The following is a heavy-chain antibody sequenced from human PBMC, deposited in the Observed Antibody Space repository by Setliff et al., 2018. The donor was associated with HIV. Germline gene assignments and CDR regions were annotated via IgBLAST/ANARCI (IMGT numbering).Heavy chain of an antibody. Sequence: ASVKVSCKASGYTFTSYGISWVRQAPGQGLEWMGGIIPILGIANYAQKFQGRVTITADKSTSTAYMELSSLRSEDTAVYSCARVATVSHPGDYFDYWGQGTLVTVSS. V-gene: IGHV1-69*10. CDR3: ARVATVSHPGDYFDY. J-gene: IGHJ4*02. D-gene: IGHD4-4*01. CDR2: IIPILGIA. CDR1: GYTFTSYG.